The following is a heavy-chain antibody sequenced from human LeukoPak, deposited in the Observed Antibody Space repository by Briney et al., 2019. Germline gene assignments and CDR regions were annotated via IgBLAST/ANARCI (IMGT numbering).Heavy chain of an antibody. CDR2: INPSGGST. Sequence: GASVKVSCKASGYTFTSYYVHWVRQAPGQGLEWMGIINPSGGSTRYAQKFQGRVTVTRDTSTTTVHMELSSLRAEDTAVYYCARGRRFDLWFGETYFDYWGQGTLVTVSS. CDR3: ARGRRFDLWFGETYFDY. CDR1: GYTFTSYY. V-gene: IGHV1-46*01. D-gene: IGHD3-10*01. J-gene: IGHJ4*02.